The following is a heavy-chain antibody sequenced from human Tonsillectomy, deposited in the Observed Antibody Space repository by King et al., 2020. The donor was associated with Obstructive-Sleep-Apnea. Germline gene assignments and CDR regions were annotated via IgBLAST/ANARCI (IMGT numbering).Heavy chain of an antibody. V-gene: IGHV1-2*02. CDR3: ARENTHTTGWSNGPDGNDY. CDR1: GYTFSGYY. Sequence: VQLVESGAEVKKPGASVKVSCKASGYTFSGYYMHWVRQAPGQGLEWMGWINPNSGGTNYAQKFQGRVTMTRDTSISTAYMELNRLRSDETAVYYCARENTHTTGWSNGPDGNDYWGQGTLVTVSS. D-gene: IGHD6-19*01. CDR2: INPNSGGT. J-gene: IGHJ4*02.